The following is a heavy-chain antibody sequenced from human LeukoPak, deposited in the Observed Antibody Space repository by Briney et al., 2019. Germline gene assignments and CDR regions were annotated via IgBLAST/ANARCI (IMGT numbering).Heavy chain of an antibody. Sequence: GGSLRLSCAASGFTFSSYSMNWVRQAPGEGLEWVSYISSSSSTIYYADSVKGRFTISRDNAKNSLYLQMNSLRAEDTAVYYCARDGLSGYFDYWGQGTLVTVSS. CDR3: ARDGLSGYFDY. CDR2: ISSSSSTI. CDR1: GFTFSSYS. J-gene: IGHJ4*02. D-gene: IGHD3-10*01. V-gene: IGHV3-48*01.